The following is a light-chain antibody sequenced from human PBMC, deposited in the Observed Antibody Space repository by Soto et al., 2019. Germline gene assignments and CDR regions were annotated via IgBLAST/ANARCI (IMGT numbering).Light chain of an antibody. CDR2: TNS. CDR1: SSNIGSNA. CDR3: AAWDDSLNALV. J-gene: IGLJ3*02. V-gene: IGLV1-44*01. Sequence: QSVLTQPPSASGTPGQRVTISCSGVSSNIGSNAVNWYQQFPGAAPPLLIYTNSQRPSGVPDRFSGSKSGTSASLAITGLQSEDEADYHCAAWDDSLNALVFGGGTKGPS.